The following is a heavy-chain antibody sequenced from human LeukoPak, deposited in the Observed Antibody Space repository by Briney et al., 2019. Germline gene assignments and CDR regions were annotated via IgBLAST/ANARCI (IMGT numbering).Heavy chain of an antibody. J-gene: IGHJ3*02. D-gene: IGHD4-11*01. CDR3: ARNSRYSFDI. Sequence: PGGSLRLSCAASGFTFSIYWMTWVRQAPGRGLEWVANIKEDGSEKNYVDSVKGRFTISRDNAKNSLYLPMNSLRAEDTAVYYCARNSRYSFDIWGQGTMVTVSS. V-gene: IGHV3-7*04. CDR1: GFTFSIYW. CDR2: IKEDGSEK.